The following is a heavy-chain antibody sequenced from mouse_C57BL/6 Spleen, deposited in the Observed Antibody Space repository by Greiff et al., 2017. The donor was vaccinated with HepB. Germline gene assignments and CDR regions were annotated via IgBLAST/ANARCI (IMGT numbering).Heavy chain of an antibody. Sequence: EVQLQQSGPELVKPGASVKIPCKASGYTFTDYNMDWVKQSHGKSLEWIGDINPNNGGTNYNQKFMGKATLTVDKSSSTAYMELRSLTSEDTAVYYCARGEVYAMDYWGQGTSVTVSS. CDR1: GYTFTDYN. V-gene: IGHV1-18*01. J-gene: IGHJ4*01. CDR2: INPNNGGT. CDR3: ARGEVYAMDY.